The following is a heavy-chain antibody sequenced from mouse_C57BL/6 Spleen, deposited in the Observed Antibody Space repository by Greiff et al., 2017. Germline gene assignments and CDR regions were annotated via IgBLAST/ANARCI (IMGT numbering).Heavy chain of an antibody. V-gene: IGHV1-78*01. Sequence: VKLQESDAELVKPGASVKISCKVSGYTFTDHTIHWMKQRPEQGLEWIGYIYPRDGSTKYNEKFKGKATLTADKSSSTAYMQLNSLTSEDSAVYFCARPPYGNYVWWYFDVWGTGTTVTVSS. CDR1: GYTFTDHT. D-gene: IGHD2-1*01. CDR2: IYPRDGST. J-gene: IGHJ1*03. CDR3: ARPPYGNYVWWYFDV.